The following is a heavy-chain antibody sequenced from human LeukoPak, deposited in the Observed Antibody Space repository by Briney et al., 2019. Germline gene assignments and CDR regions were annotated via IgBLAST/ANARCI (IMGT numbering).Heavy chain of an antibody. D-gene: IGHD2-2*01. J-gene: IGHJ4*02. V-gene: IGHV4-34*01. CDR3: ARASRSSTSASDY. CDR1: GGSFSGYY. CDR2: IYHSGST. Sequence: SETLSLTCAVYGGSFSGYYWSWIRQPPGKGLEWIGYIYHSGSTYYNPSLKSRVTISVDRSKNQFSLKLSSVTAADTAVYYCARASRSSTSASDYWGQGTLVTVSS.